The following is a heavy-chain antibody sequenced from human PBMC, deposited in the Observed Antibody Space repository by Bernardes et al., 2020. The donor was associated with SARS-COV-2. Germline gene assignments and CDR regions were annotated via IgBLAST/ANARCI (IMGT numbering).Heavy chain of an antibody. Sequence: SVKVSCKASGGTFSSYAISWVRQAPGQGLEWMGRIIPILGIANYAQKFQGRVTITADKSTSTAYMELSSLRSEDTAVYYCARLWWATVTIGGGWFDPWGQGTLVTVSS. V-gene: IGHV1-69*04. J-gene: IGHJ5*02. CDR3: ARLWWATVTIGGGWFDP. CDR1: GGTFSSYA. CDR2: IIPILGIA. D-gene: IGHD4-17*01.